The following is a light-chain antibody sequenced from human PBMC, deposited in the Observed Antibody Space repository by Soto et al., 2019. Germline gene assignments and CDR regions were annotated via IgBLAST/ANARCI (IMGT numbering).Light chain of an antibody. Sequence: QSALTQPRSVSGAPGQRVTISCTGTRSNTGAGYDVHWYQQHPGTAPKYLIYSNSNRPSGVPDRFSGSKSGTSASLAISGLQTEDEADYFCQSFDTILRGWVFGGGTKLTV. CDR1: RSNTGAGYD. V-gene: IGLV1-40*01. CDR2: SNS. J-gene: IGLJ3*02. CDR3: QSFDTILRGWV.